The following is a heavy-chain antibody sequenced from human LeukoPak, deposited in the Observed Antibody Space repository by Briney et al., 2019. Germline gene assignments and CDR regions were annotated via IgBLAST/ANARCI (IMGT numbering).Heavy chain of an antibody. CDR3: ASQGVYSGCDLDYFDY. CDR2: IKEDGSEK. CDR1: GFTFSRYW. V-gene: IGHV3-7*01. Sequence: PGGSLRLSCAASGFTFSRYWMSWLRQAPGKGLEWVANIKEDGSEKYYVDSVKGRLTISRDNAKNALYLQMNSLRAEDTAVYYCASQGVYSGCDLDYFDYWGQGTLVTVSS. D-gene: IGHD5-12*01. J-gene: IGHJ4*02.